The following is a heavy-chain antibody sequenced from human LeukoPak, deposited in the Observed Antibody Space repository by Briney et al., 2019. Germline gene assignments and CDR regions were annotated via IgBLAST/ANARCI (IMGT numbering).Heavy chain of an antibody. D-gene: IGHD6-13*01. CDR3: ARSGSSSSWEDFYFDY. V-gene: IGHV1-46*01. Sequence: GASVKVSCKASGYTFTSYYMHWVRQAPGQGLEWMGIINPSGGSTSYAQKFQGRVTMTRDTSTSTAYMELSSLRSEDTAVYYCARSGSSSSWEDFYFDYWGQGTLVTVSS. CDR2: INPSGGST. J-gene: IGHJ4*02. CDR1: GYTFTSYY.